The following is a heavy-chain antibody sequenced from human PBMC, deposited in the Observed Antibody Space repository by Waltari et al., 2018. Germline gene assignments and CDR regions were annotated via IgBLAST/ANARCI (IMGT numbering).Heavy chain of an antibody. V-gene: IGHV4-59*08. D-gene: IGHD6-19*01. CDR1: GGSISSYY. CDR2: IDYSGGT. J-gene: IGHJ5*02. Sequence: QVQLQESGPGLVKPSETLSLTCTVSGGSISSYYWSWIRQPPGKGLEWIGYIDYSGGTNDNPSLQSRVTISVDTSKNPFSLELSSVTAADTAVYDWARHIGYSSGRGWFDPWGQGTLVTVSS. CDR3: ARHIGYSSGRGWFDP.